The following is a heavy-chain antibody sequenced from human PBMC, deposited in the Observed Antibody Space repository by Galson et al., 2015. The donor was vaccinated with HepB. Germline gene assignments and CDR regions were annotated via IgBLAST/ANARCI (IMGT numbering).Heavy chain of an antibody. Sequence: SLRLSCAASGFTFSSYGMHWVRQAPGKGLEWVAVISYDGSNKYYADSVKGRFTISRDNSKNMLYLQMNSLRAEDTAVYYCAKEHDYGDYYFDYWGQGTLVTVSS. CDR3: AKEHDYGDYYFDY. J-gene: IGHJ4*02. CDR2: ISYDGSNK. CDR1: GFTFSSYG. V-gene: IGHV3-30*18. D-gene: IGHD4-17*01.